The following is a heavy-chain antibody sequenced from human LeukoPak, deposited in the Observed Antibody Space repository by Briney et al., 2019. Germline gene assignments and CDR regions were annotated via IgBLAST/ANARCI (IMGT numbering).Heavy chain of an antibody. D-gene: IGHD4-23*01. J-gene: IGHJ4*02. CDR1: GYTFTSYY. Sequence: GASVKVSCKASGYTFTSYYMHWVRQAPGQGLEWMGIINPSGGSTSYAQKFQGRVTMTRGTSTSTVYMELSSLRSEDTAVYYRASQPPNYGGNPEPFDYWGQGTLVTVSS. V-gene: IGHV1-46*01. CDR3: ASQPPNYGGNPEPFDY. CDR2: INPSGGST.